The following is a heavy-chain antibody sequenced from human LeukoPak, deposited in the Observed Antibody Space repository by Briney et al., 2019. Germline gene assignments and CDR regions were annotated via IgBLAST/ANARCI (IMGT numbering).Heavy chain of an antibody. CDR3: ARDPGAAAALSGTFDF. V-gene: IGHV7-4-1*02. CDR2: INTNTGNP. Sequence: ASVKVSCKASGYTLSTYAMNWVRQAPGQGLEWMGWINTNTGNPSYAQGFTGRFVFSLDTSVSTAYLQINNLKAEDTAIYYCARDPGAAAALSGTFDFWGQGTLVTVSS. CDR1: GYTLSTYA. D-gene: IGHD6-13*01. J-gene: IGHJ4*02.